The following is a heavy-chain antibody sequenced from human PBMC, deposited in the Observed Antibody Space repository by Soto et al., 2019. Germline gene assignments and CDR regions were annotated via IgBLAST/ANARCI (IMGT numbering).Heavy chain of an antibody. CDR1: GFTFSSYE. J-gene: IGHJ6*02. D-gene: IGHD4-17*01. V-gene: IGHV3-48*03. CDR2: ISSSGSTI. Sequence: EVQLVESGGGLVQPGGSLRLSCAASGFTFSSYEMNWVRQAPGKGLEWVSYISSSGSTIYYADSVKGRFTISRDNAKNSLYLQMNSLRAEDTAVYYCARDSGMTTVTGMDVWGQGTTVTVSS. CDR3: ARDSGMTTVTGMDV.